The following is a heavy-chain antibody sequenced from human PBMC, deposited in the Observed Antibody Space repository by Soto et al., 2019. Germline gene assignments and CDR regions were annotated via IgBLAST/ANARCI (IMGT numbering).Heavy chain of an antibody. J-gene: IGHJ4*02. V-gene: IGHV3-23*01. CDR2: ISGSDGKT. Sequence: PEGSLRLSCAASGFSFSSYAMSWVRQAPGKGLELVSTISGSDGKTYYADSVKGRLSISRDTSKNTIYLQMNSLRVDDTAVYYCAKWRYLDSWGAGTRVTVSS. D-gene: IGHD3-3*01. CDR1: GFSFSSYA. CDR3: AKWRYLDS.